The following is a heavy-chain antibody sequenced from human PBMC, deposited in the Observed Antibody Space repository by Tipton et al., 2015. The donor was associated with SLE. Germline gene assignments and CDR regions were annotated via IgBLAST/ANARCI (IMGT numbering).Heavy chain of an antibody. D-gene: IGHD4-11*01. CDR3: ARGIKTTVKGNAFDI. Sequence: TLSLTCAVSGGSISSYYWSWIRQPPGKGLEWIGEINHSGSTNYNPSLKSRVTISVDTSKNQFSLKLSSVTAADTAVYYCARGIKTTVKGNAFDIWGQGTMVTVSS. CDR1: GGSISSYY. CDR2: INHSGST. V-gene: IGHV4-34*01. J-gene: IGHJ3*02.